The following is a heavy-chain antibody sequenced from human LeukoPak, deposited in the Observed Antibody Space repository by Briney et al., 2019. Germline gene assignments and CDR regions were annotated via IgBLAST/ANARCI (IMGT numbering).Heavy chain of an antibody. CDR2: INHNGNVN. CDR1: GFTFSSYW. J-gene: IGHJ4*02. CDR3: ARGYSSGWYVDY. D-gene: IGHD6-19*01. V-gene: IGHV3-7*01. Sequence: PGGSLRLSCAASGFTFSSYWMNWARQAPGKGLEWVASINHNGNVNYYVDSVKGRFTISRDNAKNSLYLQMNSLRAEDTAVYYCARGYSSGWYVDYWGQGTLVTVSS.